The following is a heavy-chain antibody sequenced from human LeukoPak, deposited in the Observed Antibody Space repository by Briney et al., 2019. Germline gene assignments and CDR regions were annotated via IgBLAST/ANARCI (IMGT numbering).Heavy chain of an antibody. Sequence: PGGSLRLSCAASGFTFSSYAMSWVRQAPGKGLEWVSAISGSGGSTCYADSVKGRFTISRDNSKNTLYLQMNSLRAEDTAVYYCARDTVGKGNAFDIWGQGTMVTVSS. CDR1: GFTFSSYA. CDR3: ARDTVGKGNAFDI. CDR2: ISGSGGST. J-gene: IGHJ3*02. V-gene: IGHV3-23*01.